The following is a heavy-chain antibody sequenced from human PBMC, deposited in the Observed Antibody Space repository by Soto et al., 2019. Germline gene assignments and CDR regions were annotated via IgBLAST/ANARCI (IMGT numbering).Heavy chain of an antibody. CDR1: GFTFSNYG. J-gene: IGHJ4*02. D-gene: IGHD3-22*01. CDR2: ISYDGSNE. CDR3: AKDTYFRDSSGYYVFDY. V-gene: IGHV3-30*18. Sequence: QVHLVESGGGVVQPGRSLRLSCEASGFTFSNYGTHWVRQAPGEGLEWVAHISYDGSNEHYTDSVKGRFTISRDNSKKVVFLHMNGLSPEETAVYHCAKDTYFRDSSGYYVFDYWGQGTLVTVSS.